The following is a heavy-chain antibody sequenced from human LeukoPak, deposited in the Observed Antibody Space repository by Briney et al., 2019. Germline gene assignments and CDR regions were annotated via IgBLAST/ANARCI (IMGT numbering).Heavy chain of an antibody. CDR2: IKKDGSEK. D-gene: IGHD5-24*01. CDR3: AADGYSSPFDH. V-gene: IGHV3-7*01. CDR1: GFIFSNYW. Sequence: GGSLRLSCAASGFIFSNYWMNWVRQTPGKGLEWVANIKKDGSEKYYVDSVRGRFTISRDNAKNSLYLQMNSLRAEDTAVYYCAADGYSSPFDHWGQGTLVTVSS. J-gene: IGHJ4*02.